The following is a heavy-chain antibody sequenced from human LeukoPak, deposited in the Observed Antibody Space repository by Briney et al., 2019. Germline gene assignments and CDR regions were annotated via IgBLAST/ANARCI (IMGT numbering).Heavy chain of an antibody. V-gene: IGHV4-39*01. D-gene: IGHD2-2*01. CDR2: IYYSGST. CDR3: ARGIVVVPAAYNWFDP. Sequence: SETLSLTCTVSGGSISSSSYYWGWIRQPPGTGLEWIGSIYYSGSTYYNPSLKSRVTISVDTSKNQFSLKLSSVTAADTAVYYCARGIVVVPAAYNWFDPWGQGTLVTVSS. CDR1: GGSISSSSYY. J-gene: IGHJ5*02.